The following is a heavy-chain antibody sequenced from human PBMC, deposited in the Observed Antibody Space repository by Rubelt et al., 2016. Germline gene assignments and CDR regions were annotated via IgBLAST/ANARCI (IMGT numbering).Heavy chain of an antibody. J-gene: IGHJ3*02. V-gene: IGHV4-59*01. CDR3: ARDLRTLGSDAFDI. CDR2: IYYSGST. Sequence: QVQLQESGPGLVKPSETLSLTCTVSGGSISSYYWSWIRQPPGKGLEWIGYIYYSGSTNYNPSLKGRVIISVDTSKNQFSLKLSSVTAADTAVYYCARDLRTLGSDAFDIWGQGTMVTVSS. CDR1: GGSISSYY. D-gene: IGHD3-10*01.